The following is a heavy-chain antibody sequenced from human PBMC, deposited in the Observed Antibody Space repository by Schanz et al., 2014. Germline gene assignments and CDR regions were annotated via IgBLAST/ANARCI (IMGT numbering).Heavy chain of an antibody. CDR3: AKMSGHPRGSYYFDH. CDR2: ISNNGGDT. J-gene: IGHJ4*02. CDR1: GFTFSCCA. D-gene: IGHD3-3*01. Sequence: EVQLVESGGCLVQPGGSLRLSCAASGFTFSCCAMSWVRLAPGRGLEWVSAISNNGGDTYYADSVKGRFTISRDNSKNTVYVQMNSLRAEDTAVYYCAKMSGHPRGSYYFDHWGQGTLVTVSS. V-gene: IGHV3-23*04.